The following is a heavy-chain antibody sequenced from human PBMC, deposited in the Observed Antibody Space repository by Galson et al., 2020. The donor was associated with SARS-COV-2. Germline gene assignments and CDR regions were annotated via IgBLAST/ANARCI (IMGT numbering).Heavy chain of an antibody. CDR1: GYSFTNYW. Sequence: GESLKISCRTSGYSFTNYWIGWVRQMPGKGLEWMGIIYPDDSYTIYSPSFQGQVTISADKSISTAFLQWSSLKASDAAIYYCARHGASSGWYEGIDYWGQGTLVTVSS. D-gene: IGHD6-19*01. J-gene: IGHJ4*02. V-gene: IGHV5-51*01. CDR2: IYPDDSYT. CDR3: ARHGASSGWYEGIDY.